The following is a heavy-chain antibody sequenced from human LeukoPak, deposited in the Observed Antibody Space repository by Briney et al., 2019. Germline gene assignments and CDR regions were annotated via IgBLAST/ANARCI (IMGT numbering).Heavy chain of an antibody. D-gene: IGHD4-11*01. CDR3: AKDDSNYPNWFDP. Sequence: GGSLRLSCAASGFTVSSNYMSWVRQAPGKGLEWVSVIYSGGSTYYADSVKGRFTISRDNSKNTLYLQMNSLRAEDTAVYYCAKDDSNYPNWFDPWGQGTLVTVSS. V-gene: IGHV3-53*01. J-gene: IGHJ5*02. CDR1: GFTVSSNY. CDR2: IYSGGST.